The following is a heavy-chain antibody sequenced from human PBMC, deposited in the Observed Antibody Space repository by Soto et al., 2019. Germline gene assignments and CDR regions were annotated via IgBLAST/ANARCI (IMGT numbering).Heavy chain of an antibody. CDR2: IYYSGST. CDR3: ARDRDYGSGSYYSYYYYGMDV. D-gene: IGHD3-10*01. J-gene: IGHJ6*02. Sequence: PSETLSLTCTVSGGSISSGDYYWSWIRQPPGKGLEWIGYIYYSGSTYYNPSLKSRVTISVDTSKNQFSLKLSSVTAADTAVYYCARDRDYGSGSYYSYYYYGMDVWGQGTTVTVSS. V-gene: IGHV4-30-4*01. CDR1: GGSISSGDYY.